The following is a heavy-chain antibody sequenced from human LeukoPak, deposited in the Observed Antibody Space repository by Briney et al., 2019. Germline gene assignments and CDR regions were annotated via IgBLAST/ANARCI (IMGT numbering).Heavy chain of an antibody. CDR3: AKASWVSSADAVL. D-gene: IGHD3-3*02. V-gene: IGHV3-23*01. CDR2: LRGDGDT. Sequence: GGSLRLSCAASGFTFSSYAMSWVRQAPARGLEWVSSLRGDGDTFYADSVKGRFTLSRDESRNTVYLQMNNLRVEDMAVYFCAKASWVSSADAVLWGQGTLVTVSS. J-gene: IGHJ4*02. CDR1: GFTFSSYA.